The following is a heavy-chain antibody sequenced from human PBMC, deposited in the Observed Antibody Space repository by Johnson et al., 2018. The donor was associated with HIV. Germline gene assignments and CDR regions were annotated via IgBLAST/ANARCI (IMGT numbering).Heavy chain of an antibody. Sequence: VQLVESGGGVVQPGGSLRLSCAASGFTFSSYWMSWVRQAPGKGLEWVANIKQDGSEKYYVDSVKGRFTISRDNAKNSLYLQMNSLRAEDTAVYYCARDSQWELRPDAFDIWGKGTMVTVSS. CDR1: GFTFSSYW. CDR2: IKQDGSEK. D-gene: IGHD1-26*01. J-gene: IGHJ3*02. V-gene: IGHV3-7*05. CDR3: ARDSQWELRPDAFDI.